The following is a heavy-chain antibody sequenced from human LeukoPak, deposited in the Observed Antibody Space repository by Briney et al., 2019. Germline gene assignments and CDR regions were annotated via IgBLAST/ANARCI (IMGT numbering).Heavy chain of an antibody. D-gene: IGHD3-10*01. CDR1: GFTFSSYA. Sequence: GGSLRLSCAASGFTFSSYAMSWVRQAPGKGLEWVSAISGSGGSTYHADSVKGRFTISRDNSKNTLYLQMNSLRAEDTAVYYCAGAVDGSGSYLVDYWGQGTLVTVSS. J-gene: IGHJ4*02. CDR2: ISGSGGST. V-gene: IGHV3-23*01. CDR3: AGAVDGSGSYLVDY.